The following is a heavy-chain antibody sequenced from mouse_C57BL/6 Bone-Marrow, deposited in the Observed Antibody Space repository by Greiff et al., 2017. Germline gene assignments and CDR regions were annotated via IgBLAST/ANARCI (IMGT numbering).Heavy chain of an antibody. CDR3: ARRSNYLYAMDY. CDR1: GFTFSDYY. Sequence: EVKLLESGGGLVQPGGSLKLSCAASGFTFSDYYMYWVRQTPEKRLEWVAYISNGGGSTYYPDTVKGRFTISRDNAKNTLYLQMSRLKSEDTAMYYCARRSNYLYAMDYWGQGTSVTVSS. V-gene: IGHV5-12*01. D-gene: IGHD2-5*01. J-gene: IGHJ4*01. CDR2: ISNGGGST.